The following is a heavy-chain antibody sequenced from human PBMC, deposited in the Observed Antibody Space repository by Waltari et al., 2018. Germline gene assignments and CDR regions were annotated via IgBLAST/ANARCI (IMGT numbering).Heavy chain of an antibody. D-gene: IGHD1-26*01. CDR2: INHSGST. CDR1: GGSFSGYY. V-gene: IGHV4-34*01. J-gene: IGHJ4*02. CDR3: ARGTRGSSGPGVYFDY. Sequence: QVQLQQWGAGLLKPSETLSLTCAVYGGSFSGYYWSWIRQPPGKGLEWIGEINHSGSTNYNPSLKSRVTISVDTSKNQFSLKLSSVTAADTAVYYCARGTRGSSGPGVYFDYWGQGTLVTVSS.